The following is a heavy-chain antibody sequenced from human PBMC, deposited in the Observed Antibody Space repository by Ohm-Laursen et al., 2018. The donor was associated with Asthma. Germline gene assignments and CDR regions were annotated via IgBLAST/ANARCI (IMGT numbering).Heavy chain of an antibody. CDR2: INPNSGGT. V-gene: IGHV1-2*04. Sequence: SVKVSCKTSGYTFTGYYMHWVRQAPGQGLEWMGWINPNSGGTNYAQKFQGWVTMTRDTSISTAYMELSRLRSDDTAVYYCARGGRDGYNYYYYYGMDVWGQGTTVTVSS. J-gene: IGHJ6*02. D-gene: IGHD5-24*01. CDR3: ARGGRDGYNYYYYYGMDV. CDR1: GYTFTGYY.